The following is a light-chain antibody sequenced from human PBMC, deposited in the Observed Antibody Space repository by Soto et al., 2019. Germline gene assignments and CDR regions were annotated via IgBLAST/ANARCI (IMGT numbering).Light chain of an antibody. CDR2: GAS. V-gene: IGKV3-15*01. J-gene: IGKJ3*01. CDR3: QQYDNWPFT. CDR1: QSVSSK. Sequence: EVVMTQSPATLSVSPGEGATLSCRASQSVSSKLAWYQQKPGQAPRLLIYGASTRATGIPARFSGNESGTEFALTISSLQSEDFAVYYCQQYDNWPFTFGPGTKVDIK.